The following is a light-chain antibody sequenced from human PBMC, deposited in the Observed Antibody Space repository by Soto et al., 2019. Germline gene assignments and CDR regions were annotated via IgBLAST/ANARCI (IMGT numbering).Light chain of an antibody. CDR3: QQYGSSLLT. Sequence: EIVLSQSPGTLSLSPGERATLSCRASQSVSSSYLAWYQQKPGQAPRLLIYGTSSRATGIPDRFSGSGSGTDFTLTISRLEPEDFAVYYCQQYGSSLLTFGRGTRLEIK. CDR1: QSVSSSY. V-gene: IGKV3-20*01. CDR2: GTS. J-gene: IGKJ5*01.